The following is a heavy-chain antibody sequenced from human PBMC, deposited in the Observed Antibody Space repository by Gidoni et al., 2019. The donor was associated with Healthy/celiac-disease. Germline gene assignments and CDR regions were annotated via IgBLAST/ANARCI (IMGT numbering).Heavy chain of an antibody. CDR2: IYTSGST. J-gene: IGHJ5*02. CDR1: AVSISSYY. Sequence: QVQLQESGPGLVKPSETLSLTCTVSAVSISSYYWSWIRQPDGKGLEWIGRIYTSGSTNYNPTLKSRVTMSVDTSKNQFSLKLSSVTAADTAVYYCARGGIMVRGVTPFDPWGQGTLVTVSS. V-gene: IGHV4-4*07. CDR3: ARGGIMVRGVTPFDP. D-gene: IGHD3-10*01.